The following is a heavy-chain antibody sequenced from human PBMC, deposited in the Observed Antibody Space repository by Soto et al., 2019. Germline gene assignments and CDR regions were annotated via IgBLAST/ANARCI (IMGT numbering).Heavy chain of an antibody. CDR2: ISVSGSTT. D-gene: IGHD3-3*01. J-gene: IGHJ6*02. Sequence: GGSLRPSCAASGFTFSIYEMNWVRQAPGKGLEWVSYISVSGSTTYYADSVKGRFTISRDNAKNSLYLQMNSLRAEDTAVYYCARDAPSDDHWSGYSHGMDVWGQGTTVTVSS. CDR1: GFTFSIYE. CDR3: ARDAPSDDHWSGYSHGMDV. V-gene: IGHV3-48*03.